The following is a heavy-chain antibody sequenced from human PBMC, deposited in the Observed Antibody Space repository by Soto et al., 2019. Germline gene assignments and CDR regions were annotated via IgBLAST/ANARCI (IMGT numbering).Heavy chain of an antibody. D-gene: IGHD2-15*01. J-gene: IGHJ6*02. V-gene: IGHV4-34*01. CDR1: GGSFSGYY. CDR3: ARGPIVVVVAATPPSYGMDV. CDR2: INHSGST. Sequence: QVQLQQWGAGLLKPSETLSLTCAVYGGSFSGYYWSWIRQPPGKGLEWIGEINHSGSTNYNPSLKSRVTISVDTPKNQFSLKLSSVTAADTAVYYCARGPIVVVVAATPPSYGMDVWGQGTTVTVSS.